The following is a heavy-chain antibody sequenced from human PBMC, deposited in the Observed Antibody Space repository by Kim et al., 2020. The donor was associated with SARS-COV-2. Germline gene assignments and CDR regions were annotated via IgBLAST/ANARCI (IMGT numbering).Heavy chain of an antibody. Sequence: ASVKVSCKTSGYTFISYAVHWVSQAPGQRLEWMGWINTGNGNAEYSQSFQGRVTITRDTSASTAYMELSSLRSEDTAVYYCARDGLGVAAAQKGFLDYWGQGTLVTVSS. V-gene: IGHV1-3*04. J-gene: IGHJ4*02. D-gene: IGHD6-13*01. CDR1: GYTFISYA. CDR2: INTGNGNA. CDR3: ARDGLGVAAAQKGFLDY.